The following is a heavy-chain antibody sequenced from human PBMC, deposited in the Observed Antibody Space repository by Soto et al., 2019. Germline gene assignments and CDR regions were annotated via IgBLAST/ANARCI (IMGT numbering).Heavy chain of an antibody. CDR3: ARGGDGLLRFLEWLGGGYYFDY. Sequence: SETLSLTCTVSGGSVSSGSYYWSWIRQPPGKGLEWIGYVYYSGSTNYNPSLKSRVTISVDTSKNQFSLKLSSVTAADTAVYYCARGGDGLLRFLEWLGGGYYFDYWGQGTPVTVSS. V-gene: IGHV4-61*01. CDR2: VYYSGST. CDR1: GGSVSSGSYY. D-gene: IGHD3-3*01. J-gene: IGHJ4*02.